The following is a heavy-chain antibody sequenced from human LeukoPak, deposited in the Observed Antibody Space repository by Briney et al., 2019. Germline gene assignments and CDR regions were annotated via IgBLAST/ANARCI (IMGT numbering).Heavy chain of an antibody. CDR2: IKQDGSKK. CDR1: GLTFSNYA. J-gene: IGHJ4*02. V-gene: IGHV3-7*04. D-gene: IGHD5-24*01. CDR3: TRVGYIDEGIDY. Sequence: GGSLRLSCAVSGLTFSNYAMTWVRQAAGKGLEWVANIKQDGSKKSYVDSVKGRFTISRDNAKNSLYLQMNSLRAEDTAIYYCTRVGYIDEGIDYWGQGTLVTVSS.